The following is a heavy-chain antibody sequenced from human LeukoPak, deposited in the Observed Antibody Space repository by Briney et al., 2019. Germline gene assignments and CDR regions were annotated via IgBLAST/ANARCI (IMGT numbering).Heavy chain of an antibody. Sequence: SETLSLTCTVSGYSISSGYYWGWIRQPPGKGLEWIGSIYHSGSTYYNPSLKSRVTISVDTSKNQFSLKLSSVTAADTAVYYCARDYHYDSANWFDPWGQGTLVTVSS. V-gene: IGHV4-38-2*02. CDR1: GYSISSGYY. CDR3: ARDYHYDSANWFDP. D-gene: IGHD3-22*01. CDR2: IYHSGST. J-gene: IGHJ5*02.